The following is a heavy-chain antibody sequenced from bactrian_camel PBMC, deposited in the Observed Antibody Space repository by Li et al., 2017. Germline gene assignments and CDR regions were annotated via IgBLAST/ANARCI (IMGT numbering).Heavy chain of an antibody. CDR3: AADKCPWWELRIIPTYDY. CDR2: ILTRSGYN. Sequence: DVQLVESGGGSVQAGGSLRLTCVVSGYMYDSFRMTWFRQAPGKEREGVATILTRSGYNYVAASVKGRFTISWDNAKNTVYLQMNSLKPEDTAMYYCAADKCPWWELRIIPTYDYWGQGTQVTVS. V-gene: IGHV3S40*01. CDR1: GYMYDSFR. J-gene: IGHJ4*01. D-gene: IGHD7*01.